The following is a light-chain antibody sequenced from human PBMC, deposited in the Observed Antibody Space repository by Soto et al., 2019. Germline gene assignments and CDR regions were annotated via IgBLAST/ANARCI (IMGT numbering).Light chain of an antibody. CDR3: QQYENPVLA. CDR1: QDIGNY. V-gene: IGKV1-33*01. CDR2: EAS. Sequence: DIQMTQSPSSLSASVGDRVTITCQASQDIGNYLNWYQQKPGKAPKLLIYEASNLETGVPSRFSGGVSGTEITFNIRGQQPEDTATYYCQQYENPVLAFGGETKVEIK. J-gene: IGKJ4*01.